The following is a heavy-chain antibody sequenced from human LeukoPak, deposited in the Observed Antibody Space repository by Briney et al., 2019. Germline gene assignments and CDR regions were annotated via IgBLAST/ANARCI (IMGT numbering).Heavy chain of an antibody. Sequence: GGSLRPSCAASGFTFSSYWMSWVRQAPGKGLEWVANIKQDGSEKYYVDSVKGRFTISRDNAKNSLYLQMNSLRAEDTAVYYCARDAPYGDYANWFDPWGQGTLVTVSS. CDR2: IKQDGSEK. D-gene: IGHD4-17*01. V-gene: IGHV3-7*01. J-gene: IGHJ5*02. CDR1: GFTFSSYW. CDR3: ARDAPYGDYANWFDP.